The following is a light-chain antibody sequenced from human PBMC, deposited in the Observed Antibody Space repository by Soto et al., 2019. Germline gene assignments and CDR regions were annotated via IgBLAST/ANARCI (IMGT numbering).Light chain of an antibody. CDR3: HQYSTLPIT. J-gene: IGKJ5*01. V-gene: IGKV3-20*01. CDR1: QAIASNY. CDR2: GNS. Sequence: EIVLTQSPDTLSLSPGEGATLSCRTSQAIASNYLAWYQQRVGEAPRLLISGNSRRAAGVPDRFSGGGSGTDFTLTISRLEPEDSAVYFCHQYSTLPITFGQVTRLMI.